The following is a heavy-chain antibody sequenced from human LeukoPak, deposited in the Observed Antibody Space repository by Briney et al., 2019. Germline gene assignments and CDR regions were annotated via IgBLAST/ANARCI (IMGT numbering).Heavy chain of an antibody. D-gene: IGHD3-10*01. CDR2: IGGTGGNT. Sequence: GGSLRLSCAAPGFTFSRYAMNWVRQVPGKGLEWVSTIGGTGGNTYYADSVKGRFTISRDNSKNALYLLMNSLRAGDTAVYYCAKRAPLYGSGTYPLDYWGQGTPVTVSS. CDR3: AKRAPLYGSGTYPLDY. V-gene: IGHV3-23*01. CDR1: GFTFSRYA. J-gene: IGHJ4*02.